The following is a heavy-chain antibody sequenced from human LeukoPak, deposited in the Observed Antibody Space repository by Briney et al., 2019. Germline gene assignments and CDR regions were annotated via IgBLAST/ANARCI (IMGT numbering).Heavy chain of an antibody. D-gene: IGHD4-17*01. J-gene: IGHJ4*02. CDR2: IYSGGGT. CDR3: ARVSPYGDYFDY. Sequence: GGSLRLSCAASGFTVSSNYMSWVRQAPGKGLEWVSIIYSGGGTYYADSVKGRFTISRDNSKNTLYLQMNSLRAEDTAVYYCARVSPYGDYFDYWGQGTLVTVSS. CDR1: GFTVSSNY. V-gene: IGHV3-66*01.